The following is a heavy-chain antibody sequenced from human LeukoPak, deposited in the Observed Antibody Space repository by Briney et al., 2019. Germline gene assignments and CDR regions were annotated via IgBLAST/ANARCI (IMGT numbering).Heavy chain of an antibody. CDR3: ARLHGAHPFDY. Sequence: GGSLRLSCAASGFTFSSYGMYWVRQAPGKGLEWVSYISLSSSTIYYADSVKGRFTISRDNAKNSLYLQMNSLRAEDTAMYYCARLHGAHPFDYWGQGTLVTVSS. CDR1: GFTFSSYG. J-gene: IGHJ4*02. CDR2: ISLSSSTI. D-gene: IGHD4/OR15-4a*01. V-gene: IGHV3-48*04.